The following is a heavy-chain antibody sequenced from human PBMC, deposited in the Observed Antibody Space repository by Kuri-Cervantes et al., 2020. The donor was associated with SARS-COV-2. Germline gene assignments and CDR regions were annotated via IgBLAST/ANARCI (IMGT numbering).Heavy chain of an antibody. V-gene: IGHV4-39*01. CDR2: IYYSGST. CDR1: GGSISSSSYY. J-gene: IGHJ4*02. D-gene: IGHD6-6*01. Sequence: GSLRLSCTVSGGSISSSSYYWGWIRQPPGKGLGWIGCIYYSGSTYYNPSLKSRVTISVDTSKNQFSLKLSSVTAADTAVYYCARRNPTSSSSFDYWGQGTLVTVSS. CDR3: ARRNPTSSSSFDY.